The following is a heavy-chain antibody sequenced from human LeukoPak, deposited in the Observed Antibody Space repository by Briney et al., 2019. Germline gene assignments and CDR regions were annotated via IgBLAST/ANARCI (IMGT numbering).Heavy chain of an antibody. D-gene: IGHD2-2*01. V-gene: IGHV4-59*01. Sequence: SETLSLTCTVSGGSISSYYWSWIRRPPGKGLEWIGYIYYSGSTNYNPSLKSRVTISVDTSKNQFSLKLSSVTAADTAVYYCARGRYCSSTSCPYYFDYWGQGTLVTVSS. CDR2: IYYSGST. CDR1: GGSISSYY. J-gene: IGHJ4*02. CDR3: ARGRYCSSTSCPYYFDY.